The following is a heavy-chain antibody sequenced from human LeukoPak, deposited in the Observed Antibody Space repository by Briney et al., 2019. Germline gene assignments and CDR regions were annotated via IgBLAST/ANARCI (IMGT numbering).Heavy chain of an antibody. CDR2: IYWDDDK. V-gene: IGHV2-5*02. CDR1: GFSLSTSGVG. Sequence: ESGPTLVNPTQTLTPTCTFSGFSLSTSGVGVGWIRQPPGKALEWLALIYWDDDKRYSPSLKSRLTITKDTSKNQVVLTMTNMDPVDTATYYCAHSSLWELRRRYTFDYWGQGTLVTVSS. CDR3: AHSSLWELRRRYTFDY. D-gene: IGHD1-26*01. J-gene: IGHJ4*02.